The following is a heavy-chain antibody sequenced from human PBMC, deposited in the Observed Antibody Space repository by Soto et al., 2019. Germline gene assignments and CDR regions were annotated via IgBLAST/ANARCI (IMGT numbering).Heavy chain of an antibody. J-gene: IGHJ6*02. CDR3: AKTSLGDSFFYYGMDV. D-gene: IGHD3-16*01. Sequence: QLQLVDSGGGVVQHGRSLRLSCAASGFTLTSYGLHWVRQAPGKGLEWVAFIPYDGSFRYYADSVKGRFTISRDNSKNTLYLQMNSLRAEDTAVYYCAKTSLGDSFFYYGMDVWGQGTTVTVSS. CDR1: GFTLTSYG. V-gene: IGHV3-30*18. CDR2: IPYDGSFR.